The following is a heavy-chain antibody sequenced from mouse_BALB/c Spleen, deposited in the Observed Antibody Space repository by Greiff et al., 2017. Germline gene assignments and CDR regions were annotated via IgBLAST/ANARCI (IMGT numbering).Heavy chain of an antibody. V-gene: IGHV1-5*01. J-gene: IGHJ2*01. Sequence: EVQLKESGTVLARPGASVKMSCKASGYTFTSYWMHWVKQRPGQGLEWIGAIYPGNSDTSYNQKFKGKAKLTAVTSTSTAYMELSSLTNEDSAVYYCTRGIYYGYSFDYWGQGTTLTVSS. D-gene: IGHD2-2*01. CDR3: TRGIYYGYSFDY. CDR2: IYPGNSDT. CDR1: GYTFTSYW.